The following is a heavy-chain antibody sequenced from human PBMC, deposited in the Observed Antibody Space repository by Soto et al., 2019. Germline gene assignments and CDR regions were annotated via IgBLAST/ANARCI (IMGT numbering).Heavy chain of an antibody. CDR3: ARDSGVLDSGRVLRFLEWPH. CDR1: GGTFSSYT. V-gene: IGHV1-69*04. CDR2: IIPILGIA. Sequence: GASVKVSCKASGGTFSSYTISWVRQAPGQGLEWMGRIIPILGIANYAQKFQGRVTITADKSTSTAYMELSSLRSEDTAVYYCARDSGVLDSGRVLRFLEWPHWGQGTLVTVSS. J-gene: IGHJ4*02. D-gene: IGHD3-3*01.